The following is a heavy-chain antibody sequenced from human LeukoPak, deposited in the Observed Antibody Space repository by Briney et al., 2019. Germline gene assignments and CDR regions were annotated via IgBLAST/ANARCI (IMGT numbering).Heavy chain of an antibody. CDR1: GFTFSSYW. D-gene: IGHD1-7*01. CDR3: AKDMLGTVSDYFDD. V-gene: IGHV3-7*03. Sequence: GGSLRLSCAASGFTFSSYWMSWVRQAPGKGPEWVANIKQDGSEKNYVGSVKGRFTISRDNAKKSLYLQMNSLRAEDTAIYYCAKDMLGTVSDYFDDWGQGTLATVSS. CDR2: IKQDGSEK. J-gene: IGHJ4*02.